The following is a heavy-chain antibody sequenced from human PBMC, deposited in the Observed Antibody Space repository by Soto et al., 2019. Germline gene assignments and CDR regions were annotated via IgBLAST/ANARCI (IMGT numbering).Heavy chain of an antibody. D-gene: IGHD1-26*01. J-gene: IGHJ6*02. CDR3: ARDMGGATNSYYGMDV. CDR1: GFTFSSYW. CDR2: IKQDGSEK. V-gene: IGHV3-7*01. Sequence: PGGSLRLSCAASGFTFSSYWMSWVRQAPGKGLEWVANIKQDGSEKYYVDSVNGRFTISRDNAKNSLYLQMNSLRAEDTAVYYCARDMGGATNSYYGMDVWGQGTTVTVSS.